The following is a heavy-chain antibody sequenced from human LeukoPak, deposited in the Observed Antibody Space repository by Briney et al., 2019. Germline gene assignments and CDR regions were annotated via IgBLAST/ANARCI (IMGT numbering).Heavy chain of an antibody. J-gene: IGHJ4*02. Sequence: PSETLSLTCTVSGVSISSSSYYWGWIRQPPGKGLEWIGSIFYSGITYYNPSLKSRVTISVDTSKNQFSLKLSSVTAADTAVYYCARQPYYDFPFTYFDYWGQGTLVTVSS. V-gene: IGHV4-39*01. CDR2: IFYSGIT. CDR1: GVSISSSSYY. CDR3: ARQPYYDFPFTYFDY. D-gene: IGHD3-3*01.